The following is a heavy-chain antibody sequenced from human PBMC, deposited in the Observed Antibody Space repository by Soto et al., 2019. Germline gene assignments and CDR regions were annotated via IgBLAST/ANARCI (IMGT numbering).Heavy chain of an antibody. D-gene: IGHD6-19*01. Sequence: SETLSLTCTVSGGSISSYYWSWIRQPPGKGLEWIGYIYYSGSTNYNPSLKSRVTISVDTSKNQFSLKLSSVTAADTAVYYCARDIAVAGINYYYYGMDVWGQGTTVTVSS. CDR1: GGSISSYY. CDR3: ARDIAVAGINYYYYGMDV. CDR2: IYYSGST. J-gene: IGHJ6*02. V-gene: IGHV4-59*01.